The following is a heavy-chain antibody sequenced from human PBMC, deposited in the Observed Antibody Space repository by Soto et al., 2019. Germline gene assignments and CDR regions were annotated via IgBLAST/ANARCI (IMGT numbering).Heavy chain of an antibody. D-gene: IGHD3-3*01. J-gene: IGHJ3*02. CDR3: AKGLGARHPTDAFDI. Sequence: QVQLVESGGGVVQPGRSLRLSCAASGFTFSSYGMHWVRQAPGKGLEWVAVISYDGSNKYYADSVKGRFTISRDNSKNTLYLQINSLRAEDTAVYYCAKGLGARHPTDAFDIWGQGTMVTVSS. CDR2: ISYDGSNK. V-gene: IGHV3-30*18. CDR1: GFTFSSYG.